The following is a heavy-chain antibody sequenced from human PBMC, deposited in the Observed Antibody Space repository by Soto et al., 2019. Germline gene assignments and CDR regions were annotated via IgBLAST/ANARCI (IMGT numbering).Heavy chain of an antibody. CDR2: ISYDGSNK. D-gene: IGHD1-1*01. Sequence: QVQLVESGGGVVQPGRSLRLSCAASGFTFSSYGMHWVRQAPGKGLEWVAVISYDGSNKYYADSVKGRFTISRDNSKNTLYLPINSLRAPDTAVYYCAKARYDYWGPGSLVTGSS. CDR3: AKARYDY. CDR1: GFTFSSYG. V-gene: IGHV3-30*18. J-gene: IGHJ4*02.